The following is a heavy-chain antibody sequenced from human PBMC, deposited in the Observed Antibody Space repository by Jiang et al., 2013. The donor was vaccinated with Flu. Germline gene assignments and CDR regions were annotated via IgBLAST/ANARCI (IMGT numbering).Heavy chain of an antibody. V-gene: IGHV2-5*06. Sequence: KPTQTLTLTCTFSGFSLSTSGVGVGWIRQPPGKALEWLALIYWDDDKRYSPSLKSRLTITKDTSKNQVVLTMTNMDPVDTATYYCAHSRGYCSSTSCYTYHWYFDLWGRGTLVTVSX. D-gene: IGHD2-2*02. CDR2: IYWDDDK. CDR1: GFSLSTSGVG. CDR3: AHSRGYCSSTSCYTYHWYFDL. J-gene: IGHJ2*01.